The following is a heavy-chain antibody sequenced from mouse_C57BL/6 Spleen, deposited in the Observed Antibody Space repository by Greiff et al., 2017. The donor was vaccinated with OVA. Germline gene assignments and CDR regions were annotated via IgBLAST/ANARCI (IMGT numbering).Heavy chain of an antibody. CDR3: TTPYYYGSSGSYFDY. V-gene: IGHV14-4*01. CDR2: IDPENGDT. CDR1: GFNIKDDY. J-gene: IGHJ2*01. D-gene: IGHD1-1*01. Sequence: EVQRVESGAELVRPGASVKLSCTASGFNIKDDYMHWVKQRPEQGLEWIGWIDPENGDTEYASKFQGKATITADTSSNTAYLQLSSLTSEDTAVYYCTTPYYYGSSGSYFDYWGQGTTLTVSS.